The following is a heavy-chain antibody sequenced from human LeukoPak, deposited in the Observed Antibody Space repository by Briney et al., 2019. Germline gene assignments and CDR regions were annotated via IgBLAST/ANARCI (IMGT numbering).Heavy chain of an antibody. V-gene: IGHV3-74*01. J-gene: IGHJ4*02. CDR1: GFTLSKYW. D-gene: IGHD6-19*01. Sequence: GGSLRLSCAAPGFTLSKYWMLWVRQAPGKGLESVSRINTDGTVTTYADSVKGRFTVSRDNADNTMFLQMNSVRDEDTAVYYCATKQWLAPPPDSWGQGTPVTVSS. CDR3: ATKQWLAPPPDS. CDR2: INTDGTVT.